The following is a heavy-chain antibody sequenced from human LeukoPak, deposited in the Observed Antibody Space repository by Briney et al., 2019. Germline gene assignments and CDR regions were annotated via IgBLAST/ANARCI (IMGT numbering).Heavy chain of an antibody. J-gene: IGHJ4*02. CDR1: GGSISNYF. Sequence: SETLSLTCSVSGGSISNYFWTWIRQPPGKGLEWIGYIYYSGSTNYNPSLKSRVTISVDTSKNQFSLKLSSVTAADTAVYYCARLNDFWSGYDYWGQGTLVTVSS. V-gene: IGHV4-59*08. D-gene: IGHD3-3*01. CDR3: ARLNDFWSGYDY. CDR2: IYYSGST.